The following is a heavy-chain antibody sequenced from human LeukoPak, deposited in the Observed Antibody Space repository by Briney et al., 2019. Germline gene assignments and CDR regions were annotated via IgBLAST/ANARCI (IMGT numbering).Heavy chain of an antibody. CDR2: IDHSGST. D-gene: IGHD3-9*01. V-gene: IGHV4-59*01. J-gene: IGHJ6*02. CDR3: ARIDSAYYYGMDV. CDR1: GASIIGSY. Sequence: SETLSLTCTVSGASIIGSYCSWIRQPPGEGLEWIGHIDHSGSTNYRPSLRGRGTLSVDTSKNQFSLKVNSVTAADTAVYYCARIDSAYYYGMDVWGQGTTVTVSS.